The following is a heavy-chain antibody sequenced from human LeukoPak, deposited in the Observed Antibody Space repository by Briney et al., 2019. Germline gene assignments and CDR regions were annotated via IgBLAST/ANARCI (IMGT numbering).Heavy chain of an antibody. CDR3: ARVVVAVASNWFDP. Sequence: GSVKVSCKASGYTFTSYGISWVRQAPGQGLEWMGWISANSGNTNYAQKLQGRVTMSTDTSTSTVYMELRSLRSDDTAVYYCARVVVAVASNWFDPWGQETLVTVSS. V-gene: IGHV1-18*01. J-gene: IGHJ5*02. CDR1: GYTFTSYG. CDR2: ISANSGNT. D-gene: IGHD2-15*01.